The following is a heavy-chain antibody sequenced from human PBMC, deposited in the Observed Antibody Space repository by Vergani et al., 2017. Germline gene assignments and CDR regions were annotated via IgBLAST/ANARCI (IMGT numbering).Heavy chain of an antibody. J-gene: IGHJ6*02. CDR1: GGSFSGYY. CDR3: ARRYYYGSGRQPPYYYYGMDV. CDR2: INHSGST. Sequence: QVQLQQWGAGLLKPSETLSLTCAVYGGSFSGYYWSWIRQPPGKGLGWIGEINHSGSTNYNPSLKSRVTISVDTSKNQFSLKLSSVTAADTAVYYCARRYYYGSGRQPPYYYYGMDVWGQGTTVTVSS. D-gene: IGHD3-10*01. V-gene: IGHV4-34*01.